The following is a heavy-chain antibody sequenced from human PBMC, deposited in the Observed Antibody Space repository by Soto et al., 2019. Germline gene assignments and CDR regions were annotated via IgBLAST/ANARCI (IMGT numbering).Heavy chain of an antibody. CDR2: ISKSGSTI. V-gene: IGHV3-48*03. Sequence: EVQLVESGGGLVQPGGSPRLSCAASGFTFSTYEMHWVRQAPGKGLEWVSYISKSGSTIYYADSVKGRFTISRDSAKNSLFLQMNSLRAEGTAVYYCAREGYYYFDYWGQGTLVTVSS. CDR3: AREGYYYFDY. J-gene: IGHJ4*02. CDR1: GFTFSTYE. D-gene: IGHD1-1*01.